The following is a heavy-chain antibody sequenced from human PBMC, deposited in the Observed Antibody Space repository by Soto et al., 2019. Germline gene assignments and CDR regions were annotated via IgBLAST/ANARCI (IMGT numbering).Heavy chain of an antibody. CDR1: ITNIYY. J-gene: IGHJ6*04. V-gene: IGHV4-38-2*01. D-gene: IGHD2-2*01. Sequence: SVTLSLTCAVSITNIYYFGWIRQPPVNGLEWIGSIYHSVSTYYNPSLKSRVTISVERSRNQFSLKLRSVTAADTAVYFCASPSSAYCSDTSCYVAPFQSWGKGIMVNVSS. CDR3: ASPSSAYCSDTSCYVAPFQS. CDR2: IYHSVST.